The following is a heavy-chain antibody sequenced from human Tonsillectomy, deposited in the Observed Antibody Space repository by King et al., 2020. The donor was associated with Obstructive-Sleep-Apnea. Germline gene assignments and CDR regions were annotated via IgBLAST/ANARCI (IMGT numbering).Heavy chain of an antibody. J-gene: IGHJ4*02. Sequence: VQLVESGGGLVKPGGSLRLSCAASGFSFSTYTMIWVRQAPGKGLEWVSSISSTGTYKYYVDSVKGRFTVSRDNAKNSLYLQLNILRVEDTAVFYCASEISISWYTGYFDYWGQGSLVAVSS. CDR3: ASEISISWYTGYFDY. CDR1: GFSFSTYT. D-gene: IGHD6-13*01. V-gene: IGHV3-21*01. CDR2: ISSTGTYK.